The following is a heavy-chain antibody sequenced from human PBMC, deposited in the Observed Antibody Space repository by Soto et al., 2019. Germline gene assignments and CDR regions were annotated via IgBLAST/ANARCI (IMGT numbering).Heavy chain of an antibody. CDR1: GGTFSSYA. CDR2: IIPIFGTA. D-gene: IGHD6-25*01. J-gene: IGHJ5*02. CDR3: AGEAGIAAAPRFDR. Sequence: SVKVSCKASGGTFSSYAISWVRQAPGQGLEWMGGIIPIFGTANYAQKFQGRVTIPADESTSTAYMELSSLRSEDAAVYYCAGEAGIAAAPRFDRWGQGTLVTVSS. V-gene: IGHV1-69*13.